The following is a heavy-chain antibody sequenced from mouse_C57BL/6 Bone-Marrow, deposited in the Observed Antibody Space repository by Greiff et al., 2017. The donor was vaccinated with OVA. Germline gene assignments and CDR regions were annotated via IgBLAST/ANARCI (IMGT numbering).Heavy chain of an antibody. CDR1: GFNIKDDY. CDR2: IDPENGDT. D-gene: IGHD2-1*01. J-gene: IGHJ2*01. CDR3: TSYGNFDD. V-gene: IGHV14-4*01. Sequence: DVKLVESGAELVRPGASVKLSCTASGFNIKDDYMHWVKQRPEQGLEWIGWIDPENGDTEYASKFQGKATITADTSSNTAYLQLSSLTSEDTAVYYCTSYGNFDDWGQGTTLTVSS.